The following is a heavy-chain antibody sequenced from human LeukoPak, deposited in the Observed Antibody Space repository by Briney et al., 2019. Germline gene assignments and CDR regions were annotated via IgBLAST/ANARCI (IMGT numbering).Heavy chain of an antibody. D-gene: IGHD4/OR15-4a*01. CDR3: ARRSHSSSSSGSNL. CDR1: VESSGGYY. Sequence: SETLSLTCVVHVESSGGYYWSWVRQPPRKGLEWIGHINDSGATNYTQSIKSRPTISMDTSNTHFSLKLTSVTAADTAVYYCARRSHSSSSSGSNLWGLGTLVTVSS. J-gene: IGHJ4*02. V-gene: IGHV4-34*01. CDR2: INDSGAT.